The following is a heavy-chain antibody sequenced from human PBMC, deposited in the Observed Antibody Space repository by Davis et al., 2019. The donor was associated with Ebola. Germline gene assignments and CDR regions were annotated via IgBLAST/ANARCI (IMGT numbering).Heavy chain of an antibody. D-gene: IGHD1-26*01. CDR1: GYTFTNYG. Sequence: AASVKVSCKTSGYTFTNYGITWVRQAPGQGLEWMGWINPHNGNTNYAQNVQGRVTMTTDTSTSTAYMEVGSLRSDDTAVYYCARVGAEIFFNWFDPWGQGTLVTVSS. CDR2: INPHNGNT. V-gene: IGHV1-18*04. CDR3: ARVGAEIFFNWFDP. J-gene: IGHJ5*02.